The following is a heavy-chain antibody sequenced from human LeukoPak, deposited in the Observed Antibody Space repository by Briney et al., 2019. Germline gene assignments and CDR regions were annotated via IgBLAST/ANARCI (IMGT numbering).Heavy chain of an antibody. J-gene: IGHJ3*02. V-gene: IGHV1-2*02. CDR1: GYTFTCYY. CDR3: ARQTEFDAFDI. D-gene: IGHD1-14*01. Sequence: ASVKVSCKASGYTFTCYYMHWVRQAHGQGLEWMGWINPNSGGTNYAQKFQGRVTMTRDTSISTAYMEPSRLRSDDTAVYYCARQTEFDAFDIWGQGTMVTVSS. CDR2: INPNSGGT.